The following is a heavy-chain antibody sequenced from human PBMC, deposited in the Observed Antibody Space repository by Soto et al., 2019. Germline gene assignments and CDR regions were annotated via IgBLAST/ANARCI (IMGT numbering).Heavy chain of an antibody. CDR3: ARVPDY. CDR1: GGSISSGGYS. J-gene: IGHJ4*02. Sequence: PSETLCLTCAVSGGSISSGGYSWGWIRQPPGKGLEWIRYIYHSGSTYYNPSLKSRVTISVDRSKNQFSLKLSSVTAADTAVYYCARVPDYWGQGTLVTVSS. CDR2: IYHSGST. V-gene: IGHV4-30-2*01.